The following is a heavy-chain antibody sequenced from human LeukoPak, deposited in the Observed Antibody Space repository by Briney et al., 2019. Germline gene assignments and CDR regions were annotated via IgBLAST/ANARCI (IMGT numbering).Heavy chain of an antibody. CDR2: IRSKAYGGTT. Sequence: GRSLRLSCTAPGFTFGDYDMSGFRQAPGKGLEWVGFIRSKAYGGTTEYAASVKGRFTISRDDSKSIAYLQMNSLKTEDTAVYDWISNAEGGAAANLDYWGQGTLVTVSS. CDR3: ISNAEGGAAANLDY. D-gene: IGHD6-25*01. V-gene: IGHV3-49*03. J-gene: IGHJ4*02. CDR1: GFTFGDYD.